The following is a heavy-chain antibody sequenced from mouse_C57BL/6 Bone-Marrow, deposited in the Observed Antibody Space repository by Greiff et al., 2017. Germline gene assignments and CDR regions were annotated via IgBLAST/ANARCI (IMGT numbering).Heavy chain of an antibody. J-gene: IGHJ4*01. V-gene: IGHV1-15*01. Sequence: QVQLQQSGAELVRPGASVTLSCKASGYTFTDYEMHWVKQTPVHGLEWIGAIDPETGGTAYNQKFKGKAILTADKSSSTAYMELRSLTSEDSAVYYCTRNYGSSYGNYYAMDYWGQGTSVTVSS. CDR3: TRNYGSSYGNYYAMDY. D-gene: IGHD1-1*01. CDR2: IDPETGGT. CDR1: GYTFTDYE.